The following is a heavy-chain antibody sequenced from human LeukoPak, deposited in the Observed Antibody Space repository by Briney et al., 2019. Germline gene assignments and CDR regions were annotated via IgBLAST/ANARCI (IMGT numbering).Heavy chain of an antibody. J-gene: IGHJ4*02. V-gene: IGHV3-48*01. Sequence: GGSLRLSCPASGVTVSSNYMSWVRQAPGKGLEWVSYISSSSSTIYYADSVKGRFTISRDNAKNSLYLQMNSLGAEDTAVYYCARVSERGNSSSWYPLGYWGQGTLVTVSS. CDR1: GVTVSSNY. D-gene: IGHD6-13*01. CDR3: ARVSERGNSSSWYPLGY. CDR2: ISSSSSTI.